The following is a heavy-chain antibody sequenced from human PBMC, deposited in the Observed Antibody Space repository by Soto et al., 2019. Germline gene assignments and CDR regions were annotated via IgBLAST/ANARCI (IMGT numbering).Heavy chain of an antibody. CDR1: GLTFRNYF. D-gene: IGHD2-21*02. Sequence: QVQLVESGGGLVKPGGSLRLSCVASGLTFRNYFMNWIRQAPRKGPEWLSSISSDESTVFYADSVKGRLTTSMDNAQKSVYLQMRILRAEDTAVYYRATLTAPTDYWGQRRGVTVSS. J-gene: IGHJ4*02. V-gene: IGHV3-11*01. CDR2: ISSDESTV. CDR3: ATLTAPTDY.